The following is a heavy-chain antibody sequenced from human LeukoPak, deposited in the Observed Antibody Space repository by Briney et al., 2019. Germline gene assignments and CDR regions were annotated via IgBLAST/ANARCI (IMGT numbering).Heavy chain of an antibody. D-gene: IGHD3-10*01. J-gene: IGHJ4*02. Sequence: GGSLRLSCVASGVTLSNYAMSWARQAPGKGLEWVSGISSSGSGGNTYYADSVKGRFTISRDNAKNSLYLQMNSLRAEDTAVYYCARDRPMVRGVPFDYWGQGTLVTVSS. CDR2: ISSSGSGGNT. V-gene: IGHV3-21*01. CDR3: ARDRPMVRGVPFDY. CDR1: GVTLSNYA.